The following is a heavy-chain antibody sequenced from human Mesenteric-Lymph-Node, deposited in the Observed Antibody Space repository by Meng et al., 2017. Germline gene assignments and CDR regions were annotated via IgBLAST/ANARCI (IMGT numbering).Heavy chain of an antibody. CDR3: ARDSPGGYGYFDS. V-gene: IGHV4-30-4*01. Sequence: QVQLEVSGPGLVKPSQTLSLTCTVSDGFTTSDDYYWSWIRQPPGKGLEWIGYIHYSGTTYYNPSLKSRVTISVDTSKNQFSLKLSSVTAADTAVYYCARDSPGGYGYFDSWGQGTLVTVSS. D-gene: IGHD5-12*01. CDR2: IHYSGTT. J-gene: IGHJ4*02. CDR1: DGFTTSDDYY.